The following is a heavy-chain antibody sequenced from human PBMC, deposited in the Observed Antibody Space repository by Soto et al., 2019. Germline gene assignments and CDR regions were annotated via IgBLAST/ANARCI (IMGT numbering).Heavy chain of an antibody. CDR2: ISYDGSNK. D-gene: IGHD5-12*01. CDR3: AKSSGYDYFSGGDI. Sequence: QPGGSLRLSCAASGFTFSSYGMHWVRQAPGKGLEWVAVISYDGSNKYYADSVKGRFTISRDNSKNTLYLQMNSLRAEDTAVYYCAKSSGYDYFSGGDIWGQGTMVTVSS. J-gene: IGHJ3*02. V-gene: IGHV3-30*18. CDR1: GFTFSSYG.